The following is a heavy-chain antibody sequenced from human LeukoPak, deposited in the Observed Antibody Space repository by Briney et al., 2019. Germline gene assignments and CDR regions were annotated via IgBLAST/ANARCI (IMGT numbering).Heavy chain of an antibody. CDR3: AKDGMGMATIGILHD. Sequence: GGSLRLSCAAPGFTFSSYGMHWVRPAPGKGLEWVAVIWYDGSNKYYADSVKGRFTISRDNSKNTLYLQMNSLRAEDTAVYYCAKDGMGMATIGILHDWGQGTLVTVSS. V-gene: IGHV3-33*06. J-gene: IGHJ4*02. CDR1: GFTFSSYG. D-gene: IGHD5-12*01. CDR2: IWYDGSNK.